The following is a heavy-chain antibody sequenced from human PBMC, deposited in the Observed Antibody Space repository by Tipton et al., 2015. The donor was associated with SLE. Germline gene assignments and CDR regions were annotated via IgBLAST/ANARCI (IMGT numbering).Heavy chain of an antibody. CDR1: GGPIGTHY. CDR2: IYAGGTT. J-gene: IGHJ5*02. CDR3: ARGLQGFCGGDCTFDL. V-gene: IGHV4-4*07. Sequence: TLSLTCTVSGGPIGTHYWSWIRQSAVKGLEYIGRIYAGGTTNYHPPLKSRVTMSVDTSKHQFSLTLRSVTAADTAIYYCARGLQGFCGGDCTFDLLGQGTLVTVSS. D-gene: IGHD2-21*02.